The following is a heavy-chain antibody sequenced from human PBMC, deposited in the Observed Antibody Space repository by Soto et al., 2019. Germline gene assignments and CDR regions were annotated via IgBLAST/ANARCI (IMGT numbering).Heavy chain of an antibody. Sequence: EVQLVQSGAEVKKPGATVKISCKVAGFKFIDYYLYWVQQAPGKALEWMGRVDPEDGETVYSEKFHGRLTITADTSRDIAHMELSGLRSEDTAVYFCATTTAVIVAQGPMDVWCHGTTVIVSS. CDR3: ATTTAVIVAQGPMDV. D-gene: IGHD2-21*01. CDR2: VDPEDGET. V-gene: IGHV1-69-2*01. J-gene: IGHJ6*02. CDR1: GFKFIDYY.